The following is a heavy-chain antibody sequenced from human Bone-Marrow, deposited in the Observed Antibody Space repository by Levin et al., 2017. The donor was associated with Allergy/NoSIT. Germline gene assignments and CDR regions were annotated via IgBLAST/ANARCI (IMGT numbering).Heavy chain of an antibody. CDR2: IDPRNSQT. V-gene: IGHV5-10-1*01. CDR1: GYSFISYY. D-gene: IGHD2-21*02. J-gene: IGHJ4*02. Sequence: KVSCQGSGYSFISYYITWVRHMPGKGLEWMGKIDPRNSQTNYSPAFQGHVTIPADKSNATAYLQWSGLQASDSAIYCCARLGYCGPDCYRSDYWGQGTLVTVTS. CDR3: ARLGYCGPDCYRSDY.